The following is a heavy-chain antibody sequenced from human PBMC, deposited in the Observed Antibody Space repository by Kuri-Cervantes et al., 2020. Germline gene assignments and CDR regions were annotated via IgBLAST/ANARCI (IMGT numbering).Heavy chain of an antibody. CDR1: GFTFTNYN. V-gene: IGHV3-21*03. J-gene: IGHJ4*02. Sequence: GGSLRLSCTASGFTFTNYNINWVRQAPGKGLEWVSSIGYIATDIYYADSVWGRFTISRDNARNSVHLQMDGLRVEDTAVYYCAKWAGPQSVLDYWGQGTLVTVSS. CDR2: IGYIATDI. D-gene: IGHD2-8*01. CDR3: AKWAGPQSVLDY.